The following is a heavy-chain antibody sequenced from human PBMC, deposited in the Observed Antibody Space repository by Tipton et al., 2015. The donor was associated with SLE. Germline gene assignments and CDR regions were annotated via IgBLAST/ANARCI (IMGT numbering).Heavy chain of an antibody. Sequence: TLSLTCTVSGGSISSYYWSWIRQPPGKGLEWIGFIYTSGSTDYNPSLKSRVTISEDTSKNQFSLKLSSVTAADTAVYYCARGVVGYIDYWGQGTLVTVSS. CDR2: IYTSGST. CDR1: GGSISSYY. CDR3: ARGVVGYIDY. V-gene: IGHV4-4*09. D-gene: IGHD3-10*01. J-gene: IGHJ4*02.